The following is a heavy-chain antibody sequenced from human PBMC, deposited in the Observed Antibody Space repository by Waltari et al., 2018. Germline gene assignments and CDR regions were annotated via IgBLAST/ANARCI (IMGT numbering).Heavy chain of an antibody. V-gene: IGHV4-38-2*01. J-gene: IGHJ4*02. D-gene: IGHD6-13*01. CDR1: GYSISSGYY. CDR3: ARLVFGAAAVDYFDY. Sequence: QVQLQESGPGLVKPSETLSLTCAVSGYSISSGYYWGWIRQPPGKGLEWIGSIYHSGSTYYNPSLKSRVTISVDTSKNQFSLKLSSVTAADTAVYYCARLVFGAAAVDYFDYWGQGTLVTVSS. CDR2: IYHSGST.